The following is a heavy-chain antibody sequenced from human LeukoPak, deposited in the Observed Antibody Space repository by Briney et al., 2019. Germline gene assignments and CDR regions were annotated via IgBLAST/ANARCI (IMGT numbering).Heavy chain of an antibody. CDR3: AKSPPTRSFGEDYCYHMGV. J-gene: IGHJ6*03. CDR2: IDHSGST. V-gene: IGHV4-34*01. CDR1: GGSFSGYYY. D-gene: IGHD3-10*01. Sequence: SETLSLTCAVYGGSFSGYYYWSWIRQPPGKGLEWIGEIDHSGSTNYNPSLKSRLTISVDTSKNQFSLRLNSLTAADTAVYFCAKSPPTRSFGEDYCYHMGVGAKGTTVTV.